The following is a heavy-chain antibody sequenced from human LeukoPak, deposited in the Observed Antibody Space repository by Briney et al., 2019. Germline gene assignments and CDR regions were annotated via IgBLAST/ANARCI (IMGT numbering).Heavy chain of an antibody. CDR2: IYGSGGGQT. CDR3: AKDVKSDGVWDIDH. D-gene: IGHD3-16*01. Sequence: GGSLRLSCAASGFTFRAYTMNWVRQAPGKGLEWVSGIYGSGGGQTFYADSVRGRFTISRDDSRNLVFLHMDNLRVEDTALYYCAKDVKSDGVWDIDHWGQGTLVTVSS. V-gene: IGHV3-23*01. CDR1: GFTFRAYT. J-gene: IGHJ4*02.